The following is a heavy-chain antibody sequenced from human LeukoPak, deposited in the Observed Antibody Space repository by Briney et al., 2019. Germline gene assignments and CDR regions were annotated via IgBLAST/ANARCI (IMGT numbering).Heavy chain of an antibody. CDR2: IYHSGST. V-gene: IGHV4-59*01. J-gene: IGHJ5*02. CDR1: GGSISSYY. CDR3: ARDRHGSGSAHSFDP. D-gene: IGHD3-10*01. Sequence: SETPSLTCTVSGGSISSYYWSWIRQPPGKGLEWIGYIYHSGSTNYNPSLKSRVTISVDTSKNQFSLKLSSVTAADTAVYYCARDRHGSGSAHSFDPWGQGTLVTVSS.